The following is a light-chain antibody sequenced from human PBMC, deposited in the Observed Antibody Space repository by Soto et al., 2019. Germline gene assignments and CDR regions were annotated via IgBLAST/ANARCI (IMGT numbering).Light chain of an antibody. CDR3: SSYSTTTSPHVL. CDR2: EVT. Sequence: QSVLTQPASVSGSPGQSITISCSGSSSDIGAYDYVSWYQQHPGKAPKLLIYEVTSRPSGVSHRFSGSKSGNTASLSISGLQAEDEADYYCSSYSTTTSPHVLFGGGTKVTVL. J-gene: IGLJ2*01. CDR1: SSDIGAYDY. V-gene: IGLV2-14*01.